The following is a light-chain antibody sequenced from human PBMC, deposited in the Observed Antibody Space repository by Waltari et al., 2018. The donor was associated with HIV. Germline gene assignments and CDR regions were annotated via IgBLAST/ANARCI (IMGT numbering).Light chain of an antibody. J-gene: IGKJ2*01. CDR3: QQYYTTPHT. CDR2: WAS. Sequence: DIVMTQSPDSLAVSLGERATINCKSSQTILYSSNNKNYLAWYQQKPGQPPKLLIYWASTREFGVPDRFSGSGSGTDFTLTVSSLQAEDVAVYYCQQYYTTPHTFGQGTNLEIK. CDR1: QTILYSSNNKNY. V-gene: IGKV4-1*01.